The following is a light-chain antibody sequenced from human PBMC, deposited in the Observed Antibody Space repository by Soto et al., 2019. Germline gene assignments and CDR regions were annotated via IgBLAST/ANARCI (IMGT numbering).Light chain of an antibody. CDR1: SSDVGGYSY. CDR2: DVS. Sequence: QSALPQPASLSGSPGQSIAISCTGTSSDVGGYSYVSWYQQQPGKAPKLVISDVSNRPSGVSDRFSGSKSGNTASLTISGLQTEDEADYYCASYTTSSTYVFGTGTKVTVL. V-gene: IGLV2-14*01. CDR3: ASYTTSSTYV. J-gene: IGLJ1*01.